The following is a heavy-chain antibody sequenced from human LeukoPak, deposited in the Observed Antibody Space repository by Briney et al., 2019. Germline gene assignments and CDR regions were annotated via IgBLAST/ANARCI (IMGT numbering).Heavy chain of an antibody. J-gene: IGHJ4*02. D-gene: IGHD5-18*01. Sequence: SETLSLTCAVYGGSFSGYYWSWIRQPPGKGLEWIGEINHSGSTYYNPSLKSRVTISVDTSKNQFSLKLSSVTAADTAVYYCARLGIQLWDYWGQGTLVTVSS. CDR1: GGSFSGYY. V-gene: IGHV4-34*01. CDR2: INHSGST. CDR3: ARLGIQLWDY.